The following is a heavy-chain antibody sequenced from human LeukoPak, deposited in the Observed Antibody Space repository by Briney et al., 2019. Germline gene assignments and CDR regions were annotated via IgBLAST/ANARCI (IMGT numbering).Heavy chain of an antibody. Sequence: GGSLRLSCAASGFTFSSYSMNWVRQAPGKGLEWVSSISSSSSYIYYADSVKGRFIISRDNAKNSLYPQMNSLRAEDTAVYYRARDSPAANDAFDIWGQGTMVTVSS. D-gene: IGHD2-2*01. CDR1: GFTFSSYS. CDR3: ARDSPAANDAFDI. V-gene: IGHV3-21*01. J-gene: IGHJ3*02. CDR2: ISSSSSYI.